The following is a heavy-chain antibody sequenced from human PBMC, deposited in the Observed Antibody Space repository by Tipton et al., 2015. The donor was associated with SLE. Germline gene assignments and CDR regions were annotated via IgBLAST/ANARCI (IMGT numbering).Heavy chain of an antibody. V-gene: IGHV4-59*02. Sequence: TLSLTCSVSGGSVTNYYWSWIRQPPGKGLEWIGSIFYTGITTYNPSLKSRLTMSVDTPKNLFSLKLTSVTAADTAVYYCARVGHDFEATGYISHYYYSIDVWGKGTTVTASS. CDR2: IFYTGIT. CDR3: ARVGHDFEATGYISHYYYSIDV. D-gene: IGHD3-9*01. CDR1: GGSVTNYY. J-gene: IGHJ6*03.